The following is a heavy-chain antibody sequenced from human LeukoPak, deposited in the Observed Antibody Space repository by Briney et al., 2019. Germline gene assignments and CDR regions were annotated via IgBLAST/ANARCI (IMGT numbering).Heavy chain of an antibody. CDR1: GYTFTSYA. Sequence: ASVKVSCKASGYTFTSYAMNWVRQAPGHGLERMGWISAYNGNTNYAQKLQGRVTMTTDTSTSTAYMELRSLRSDDTAVYYCARVLTTDIVATPFDYWGQGTLVTVSS. CDR2: ISAYNGNT. CDR3: ARVLTTDIVATPFDY. J-gene: IGHJ4*02. D-gene: IGHD5-12*01. V-gene: IGHV1-18*01.